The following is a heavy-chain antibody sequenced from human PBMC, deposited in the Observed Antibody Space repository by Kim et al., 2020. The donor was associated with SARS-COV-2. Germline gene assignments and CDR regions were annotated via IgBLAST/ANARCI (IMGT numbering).Heavy chain of an antibody. Sequence: SETLSLTCAVYGGSFSGYYWSWIRQPPGKGLEWIGEINHSGSTNYNPSLKSRVTISVDTSKNQFSLKLSSVTAADTAVYYCARGEGTEDQLYYFDYWGQGTLVTVSS. CDR2: INHSGST. V-gene: IGHV4-34*01. D-gene: IGHD2-15*01. J-gene: IGHJ4*02. CDR1: GGSFSGYY. CDR3: ARGEGTEDQLYYFDY.